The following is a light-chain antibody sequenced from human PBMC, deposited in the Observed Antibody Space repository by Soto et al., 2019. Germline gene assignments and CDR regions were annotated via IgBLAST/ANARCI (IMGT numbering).Light chain of an antibody. V-gene: IGKV3-15*01. CDR2: GAS. J-gene: IGKJ1*01. CDR1: QSVSSN. CDR3: QQYNNWWT. Sequence: EIVMTQSPATLSVSPGERATLSCRASQSVSSNLAWYQQKPGQAPRLLIYGASTRATGIPARFSGSGSGTEFTLNISSLQSEDFAVYYCQQYNNWWTFGHGTKVEIK.